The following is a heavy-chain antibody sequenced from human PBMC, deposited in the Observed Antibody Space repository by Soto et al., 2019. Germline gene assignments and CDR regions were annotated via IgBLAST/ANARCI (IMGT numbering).Heavy chain of an antibody. CDR3: ARSLGWNDVPDAFDI. CDR2: ISSNGGST. CDR1: GFTFSSYA. V-gene: IGHV3-64*01. Sequence: GGSLRLSCAASGFTFSSYAMHWVRQAPGKGLEYVSAISSNGGSTYYANSVKGRFTISRDNSKNTLYLQMGSLRAEDMAVYYCARSLGWNDVPDAFDIWGQGTMVTVSS. J-gene: IGHJ3*02. D-gene: IGHD1-1*01.